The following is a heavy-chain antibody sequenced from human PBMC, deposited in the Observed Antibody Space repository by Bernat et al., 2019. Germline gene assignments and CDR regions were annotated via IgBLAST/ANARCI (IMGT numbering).Heavy chain of an antibody. J-gene: IGHJ3*02. CDR2: IHPGDSDT. Sequence: EVQLVQSGAEVKKPGESLKISCKGSGYSFTSYWIGRVRQMPGTGLEWMGIIHPGDSDTRYSPSFQGQFTISADNSISTAYLQWSSLKASDTAMYYCARVQGVSEDAFDIWGQGTMVTVSS. V-gene: IGHV5-51*01. CDR3: ARVQGVSEDAFDI. CDR1: GYSFTSYW. D-gene: IGHD3-10*01.